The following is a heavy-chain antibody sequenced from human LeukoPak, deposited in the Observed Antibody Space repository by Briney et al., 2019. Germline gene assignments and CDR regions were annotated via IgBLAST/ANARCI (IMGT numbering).Heavy chain of an antibody. J-gene: IGHJ4*02. Sequence: GGSLRLSCAASGFTFRSYAMHWVRQAPGKGLEWVALISYDGSNKYYADSVKGRFTISRDNSKNTLFLQMNSLRADDAAGYYFARDGAELLWFGELSNFDYWGQGTLVTVSS. V-gene: IGHV3-30*04. D-gene: IGHD3-10*01. CDR2: ISYDGSNK. CDR3: ARDGAELLWFGELSNFDY. CDR1: GFTFRSYA.